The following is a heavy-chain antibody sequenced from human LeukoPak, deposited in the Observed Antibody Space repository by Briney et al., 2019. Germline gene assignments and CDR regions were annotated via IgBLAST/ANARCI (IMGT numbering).Heavy chain of an antibody. CDR3: AKDRYDYVWGSYDEYYFDY. J-gene: IGHJ4*02. V-gene: IGHV3-23*01. CDR1: GFTFSSFA. D-gene: IGHD3-16*01. CDR2: TSGDGGST. Sequence: PGGSLRLSCAASGFTFSSFAMSWVRQAPGKGLEWVSITSGDGGSTYYADSVKGRFTISRDNSKNTLYLQMNSLRAEDTAVFYCAKDRYDYVWGSYDEYYFDYWGQGTLVTVSS.